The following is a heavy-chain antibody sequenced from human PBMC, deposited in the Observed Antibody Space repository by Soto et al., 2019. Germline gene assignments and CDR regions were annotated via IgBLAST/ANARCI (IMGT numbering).Heavy chain of an antibody. J-gene: IGHJ4*02. V-gene: IGHV3-7*01. CDR1: GFSFGSNW. Sequence: GGSLRLSCVGSGFSFGSNWMSWVRQAPGQGLEWVANIKEDGSGEHYVDSVKGRFTISRDNAKNSLYLQMNSLRAEDTAVYYCARGNESAALPPTQLFDYWGQGTLVTVSS. D-gene: IGHD6-6*01. CDR3: ARGNESAALPPTQLFDY. CDR2: IKEDGSGE.